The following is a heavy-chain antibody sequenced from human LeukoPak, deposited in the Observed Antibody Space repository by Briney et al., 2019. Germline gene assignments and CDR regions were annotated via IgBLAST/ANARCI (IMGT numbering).Heavy chain of an antibody. V-gene: IGHV4-39*01. CDR2: SYYSAST. D-gene: IGHD6-19*01. CDR1: GCSISSSSYY. Sequence: LETLSLTCTASGCSISSSSYYWVCMRQPPGKGLDSIGNSYYSASTYYNSSLKSRVTISVDTSKNQFSLKPTSVPAADTAVYYCARHASVSGNWPRPLDSWGQGSLVTVSS. J-gene: IGHJ4*02. CDR3: ARHASVSGNWPRPLDS.